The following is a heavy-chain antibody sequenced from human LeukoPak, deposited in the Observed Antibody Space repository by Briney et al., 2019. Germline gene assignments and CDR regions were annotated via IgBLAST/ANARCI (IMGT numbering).Heavy chain of an antibody. D-gene: IGHD3-3*01. CDR3: ARLSYYDFWSGYRNDAFDI. J-gene: IGHJ3*02. CDR2: IYYSGST. Sequence: PSETLSLTXTVSGGSISSSSYYWGWIRQPPGKGLEWIGSIYYSGSTYYNPSLKSRVTISVDTSKNQFSLKLSSVTAADTAVYYCARLSYYDFWSGYRNDAFDIWGQGTMVTVSS. V-gene: IGHV4-39*01. CDR1: GGSISSSSYY.